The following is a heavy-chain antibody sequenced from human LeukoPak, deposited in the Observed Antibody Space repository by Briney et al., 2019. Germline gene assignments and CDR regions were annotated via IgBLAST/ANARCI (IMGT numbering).Heavy chain of an antibody. J-gene: IGHJ4*02. CDR1: GFSFMNAW. CDR2: IKSNADGGTP. V-gene: IGHV3-15*01. Sequence: GGSLRLSCAASGFSFMNAWMIWVRQAPGKGLEWVGRIKSNADGGTPDYAAPARGRFTISKDDSKNTLYLQMNSLKIEDTAVYYCTTFYHEYSPYWGRGTLVTVSS. CDR3: TTFYHEYSPY. D-gene: IGHD2/OR15-2a*01.